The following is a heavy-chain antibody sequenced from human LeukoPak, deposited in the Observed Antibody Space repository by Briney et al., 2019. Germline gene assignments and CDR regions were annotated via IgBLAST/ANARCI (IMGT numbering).Heavy chain of an antibody. V-gene: IGHV3-33*01. CDR2: IWYDGSNK. CDR1: GFTFSSYG. D-gene: IGHD1-26*01. J-gene: IGHJ4*02. CDR3: ARDSGSFPGIFDY. Sequence: GRSLRLSCAASGFTFSSYGMHWVRQAPGKGLEWVANIWYDGSNKYYADSVKGRFTTSRDNSKNTLYLQMNSLRAEDTAVYYCARDSGSFPGIFDYWGQGTLVTVSS.